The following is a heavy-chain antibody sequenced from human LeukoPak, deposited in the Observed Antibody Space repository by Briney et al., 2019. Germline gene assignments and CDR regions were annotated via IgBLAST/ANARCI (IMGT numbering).Heavy chain of an antibody. V-gene: IGHV3-33*01. Sequence: PGGSLRLSCAASGFTFSSYGMHWVRQAPGKGLEGVAVIWYDGSNKYYADSVKGRFTISRDNSKNTMYLQMNSLRAEDTAVYYCARCYRQQWLVLPYYYGMDVWGQGTTVTVSS. CDR1: GFTFSSYG. CDR2: IWYDGSNK. J-gene: IGHJ6*02. CDR3: ARCYRQQWLVLPYYYGMDV. D-gene: IGHD6-19*01.